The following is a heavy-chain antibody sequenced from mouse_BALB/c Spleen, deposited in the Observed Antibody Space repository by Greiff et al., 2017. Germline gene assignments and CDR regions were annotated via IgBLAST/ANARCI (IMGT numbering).Heavy chain of an antibody. J-gene: IGHJ3*01. CDR3: ARSNYGYSSWFAY. CDR2: INPSTGYT. V-gene: IGHV1-7*01. Sequence: VQLQQSGAELAKPGASVKMSCKASGYTFTSYWMHWVKQRPGQGLEWIGYINPSTGYTEYNQKFKDKATLTADKSSSTAYMQLSSLTSEDSAVYDCARSNYGYSSWFAYWGQGTLVTVSA. D-gene: IGHD1-2*01. CDR1: GYTFTSYW.